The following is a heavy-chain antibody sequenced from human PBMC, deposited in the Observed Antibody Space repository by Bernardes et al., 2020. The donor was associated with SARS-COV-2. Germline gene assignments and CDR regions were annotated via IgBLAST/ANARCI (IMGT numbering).Heavy chain of an antibody. CDR2: ISWNSGSI. CDR3: AKDIGQYQWLVLDY. D-gene: IGHD6-19*01. J-gene: IGHJ4*02. CDR1: GFTFGDYA. Sequence: GGSLRLSCAASGFTFGDYAMHWVRQAPGKGLEWVSGISWNSGSIGYADSVKGRFTISRDNAKNSLYLQMNSLRAEDTALYYCAKDIGQYQWLVLDYWGQGTLVTVSS. V-gene: IGHV3-9*01.